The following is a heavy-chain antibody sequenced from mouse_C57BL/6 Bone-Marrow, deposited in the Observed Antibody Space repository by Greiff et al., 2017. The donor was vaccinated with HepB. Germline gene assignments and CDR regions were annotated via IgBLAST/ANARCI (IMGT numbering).Heavy chain of an antibody. V-gene: IGHV1-81*01. CDR3: ARRTTVVAPYGYFDV. J-gene: IGHJ1*03. CDR1: GYTFTSYG. Sequence: VKLMESGAELARPGASVKLSCKASGYTFTSYGISWVKQRTGQGLEWIGEIYPRSGNTYYNEKFKGKATLTADKSSSTAYMELRSLTSEDSAVYFCARRTTVVAPYGYFDVWGTGTTVTVSS. CDR2: IYPRSGNT. D-gene: IGHD1-1*01.